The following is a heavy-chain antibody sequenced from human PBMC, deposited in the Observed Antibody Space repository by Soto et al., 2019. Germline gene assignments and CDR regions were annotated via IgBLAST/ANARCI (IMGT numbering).Heavy chain of an antibody. CDR2: INHSGST. CDR1: SGSFGGYY. CDR3: ARVWTTATNWFEP. D-gene: IGHD4-17*01. J-gene: IGHJ5*02. Sequence: PSETLSLTCAVYSGSFGGYYCTWIRQPPKTGLEWIGEINHSGSTNYNPSLKSRVTISVDKSKNQFSLKLSSVTAADTAVYYCARVWTTATNWFEPWGQGTLVTVSS. V-gene: IGHV4-34*01.